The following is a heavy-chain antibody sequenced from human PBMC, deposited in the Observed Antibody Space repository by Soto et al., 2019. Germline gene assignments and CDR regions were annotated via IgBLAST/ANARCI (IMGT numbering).Heavy chain of an antibody. D-gene: IGHD4-17*01. CDR3: ARDRPRENYGGNYYYEMDV. CDR1: GGTFTTSA. Sequence: QVQLVQSGAEVKKPGSSVKVSCKASGGTFTTSAISWVRQAPGQGLEWMGGISPIFSTADYAQKFQGRVTITADESTTTAYMELSSLRSEDTAVYYCARDRPRENYGGNYYYEMDVWGQGTTVTGSS. CDR2: ISPIFSTA. J-gene: IGHJ6*02. V-gene: IGHV1-69*12.